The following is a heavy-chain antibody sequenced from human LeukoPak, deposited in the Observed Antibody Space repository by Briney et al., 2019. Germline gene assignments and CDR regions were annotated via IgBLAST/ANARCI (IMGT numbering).Heavy chain of an antibody. J-gene: IGHJ5*02. CDR2: IYYSGST. D-gene: IGHD3-9*01. CDR3: ARVIRRYFDSLWGFDP. Sequence: SETLSLTCAVYGGSFSGYYWGWIRQPPGKGLEWIGSIYYSGSTYYNPSLKSRVTISVDTSKNQFSLKLSSVTAADTSVYYCARVIRRYFDSLWGFDPWGQGTLVTVSS. V-gene: IGHV4-34*01. CDR1: GGSFSGYY.